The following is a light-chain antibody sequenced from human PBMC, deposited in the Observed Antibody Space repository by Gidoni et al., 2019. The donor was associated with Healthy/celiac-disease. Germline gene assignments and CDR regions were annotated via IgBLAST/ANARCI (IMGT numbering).Light chain of an antibody. CDR2: KAS. CDR1: QSISSL. J-gene: IGKJ2*03. V-gene: IGKV1-5*03. CDR3: QQYNSYPYS. Sequence: IQMHQSPSPLSASVGDRVTITCRASQSISSLLAWYQQKPGNPPKLLIYKASSLESGVRPRFSGSGSGIEFTLTISILQPDDFATYYCQQYNSYPYSFGQGTKLEIK.